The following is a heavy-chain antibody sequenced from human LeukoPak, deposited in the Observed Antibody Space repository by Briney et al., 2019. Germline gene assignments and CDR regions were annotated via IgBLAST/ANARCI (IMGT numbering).Heavy chain of an antibody. CDR3: ARLSYYYYYGMDV. CDR1: GFTVSTNY. J-gene: IGHJ6*02. Sequence: GGSLRLSCAASGFTVSTNYMSWVRQPPGKGLEWVSVIYSGGSAFYADSVKDRFTISRDNSKNTVFLQMNSLRAEDTAVYYCARLSYYYYYGMDVWGQGTTVTVSS. V-gene: IGHV3-66*01. CDR2: IYSGGSA.